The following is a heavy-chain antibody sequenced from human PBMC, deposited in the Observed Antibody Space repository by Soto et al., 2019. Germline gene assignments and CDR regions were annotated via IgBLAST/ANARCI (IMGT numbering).Heavy chain of an antibody. CDR1: GFTFSSYA. Sequence: PGGSLRLSCAASGFTFSSYAMSWVRQAPGKGLEWVSVISGSTGKTYYADSVKGRFTISRDNSKNTLSLQMNSLRGEDTAVYFCAKNRGSGSPYYYNMEVWGQGXMVTVSS. CDR3: AKNRGSGSPYYYNMEV. V-gene: IGHV3-23*01. D-gene: IGHD3-10*01. J-gene: IGHJ6*02. CDR2: ISGSTGKT.